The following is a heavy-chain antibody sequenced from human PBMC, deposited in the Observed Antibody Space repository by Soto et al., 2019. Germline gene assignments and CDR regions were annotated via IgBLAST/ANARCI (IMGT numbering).Heavy chain of an antibody. J-gene: IGHJ5*02. Sequence: PEGSLRLSCAASDSGLTFSNYAMTWVRQAPGRGLEWVSVISTDGETTNYADSVKGRFTISRDNSRNTLYLQMNSLRADDPAIYDCAQYTCSTSNCNRCFDPCRQGTLVTVCS. D-gene: IGHD2-2*02. CDR1: DSGLTFSNYA. CDR3: AQYTCSTSNCNRCFDP. V-gene: IGHV3-23*01. CDR2: ISTDGETT.